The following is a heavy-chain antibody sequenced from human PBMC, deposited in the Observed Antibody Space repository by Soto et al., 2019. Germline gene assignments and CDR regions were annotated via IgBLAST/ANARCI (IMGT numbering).Heavy chain of an antibody. CDR2: IFDSGTT. V-gene: IGHV4-30-4*01. CDR3: PRGPSGDKVHY. CDR1: GGSITSDYSC. D-gene: IGHD7-27*01. Sequence: SETLSLTCTVSGGSITSDYSCWSWIRQPPGEGLEWIGHIFDSGTTYTNPSLRSQVAISLDTSKNHFSLTLSSVTAADTAVYYCPRGPSGDKVHYWGQGALATVPQ. J-gene: IGHJ4*02.